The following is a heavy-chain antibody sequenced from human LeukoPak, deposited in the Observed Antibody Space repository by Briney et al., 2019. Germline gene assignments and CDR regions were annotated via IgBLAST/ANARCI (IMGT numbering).Heavy chain of an antibody. CDR2: ISSSSSTI. Sequence: GGSLRLSCAASGFTFSSYSMNWVRQAPGKGLEWVSYISSSSSTIYYADSVKGRFTISRDNAKKSLYLQMNSLRAEDTAVYYCARDSRQQLVLGLPFDYWGQGTLVTVSS. CDR3: ARDSRQQLVLGLPFDY. V-gene: IGHV3-48*04. D-gene: IGHD6-13*01. J-gene: IGHJ4*02. CDR1: GFTFSSYS.